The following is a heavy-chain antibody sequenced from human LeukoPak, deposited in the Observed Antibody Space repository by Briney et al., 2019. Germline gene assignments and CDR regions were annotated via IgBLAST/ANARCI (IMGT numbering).Heavy chain of an antibody. V-gene: IGHV3-23*01. CDR2: ISGSGGSI. J-gene: IGHJ4*02. D-gene: IGHD3-10*01. CDR1: GFSFSNYA. Sequence: PGGSLRLSCAASGFSFSNYAVSWVRQAPGKGLEWVSAISGSGGSIYYADSVKGRFTIYRDNSKNTLYLQMNSLRAEDTAVYYCATLYVLLWFGESETDFDYWGQGTLVTVSS. CDR3: ATLYVLLWFGESETDFDY.